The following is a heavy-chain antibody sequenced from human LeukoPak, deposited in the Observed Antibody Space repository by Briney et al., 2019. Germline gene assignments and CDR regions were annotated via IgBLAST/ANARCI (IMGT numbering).Heavy chain of an antibody. D-gene: IGHD3-10*01. J-gene: IGHJ6*04. V-gene: IGHV3-11*04. CDR2: ISSSGSTI. CDR3: ARGGEDSYYYYGMDV. CDR1: GFTFSDYY. Sequence: GGSLRPSCAAPGFTFSDYYMSWIRQAPGKGLELVSYISSSGSTIYYADSVKGRFTISRDNSKNTLYLQMNSLRAEDTAVYYCARGGEDSYYYYGMDVWGKGTTVTVSS.